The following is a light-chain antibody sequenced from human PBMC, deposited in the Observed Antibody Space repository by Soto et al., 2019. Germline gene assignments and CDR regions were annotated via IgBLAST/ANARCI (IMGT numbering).Light chain of an antibody. Sequence: EILLTQSPGTLSLSPGERATLSCRASQSVSSSYLAWYQQKPGQAPRLLIYGASSRATGIPDRFSGGGSGTDFTLTISRLEPEDFAVYYCQQYRAFGQGTKVDIK. CDR2: GAS. CDR1: QSVSSSY. J-gene: IGKJ1*01. CDR3: QQYRA. V-gene: IGKV3-20*01.